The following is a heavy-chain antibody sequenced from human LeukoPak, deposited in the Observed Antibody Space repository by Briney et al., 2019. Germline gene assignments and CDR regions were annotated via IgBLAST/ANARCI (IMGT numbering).Heavy chain of an antibody. CDR3: ARERYSSGWPTFDY. Sequence: SETLSLTCTVSGYSISSGYYWGWIRRPPGKGLEWIGSIYHSGSTYYNPSLKSRVAISVDTSKNQFSLKLSSVTAADTAVYYCARERYSSGWPTFDYWGQGTLVTVSS. J-gene: IGHJ4*02. CDR1: GYSISSGYY. D-gene: IGHD6-19*01. V-gene: IGHV4-38-2*02. CDR2: IYHSGST.